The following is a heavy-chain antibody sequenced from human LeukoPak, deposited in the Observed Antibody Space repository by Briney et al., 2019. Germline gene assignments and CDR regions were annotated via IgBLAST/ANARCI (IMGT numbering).Heavy chain of an antibody. D-gene: IGHD3-3*01. J-gene: IGHJ4*02. V-gene: IGHV1-69*06. CDR2: IIPIFGTA. CDR1: GGTFSSYA. CDR3: ASSHYDFWSGYFDY. Sequence: SVKVSCKASGGTFSSYAISWVRQAPGQGLEWMGGIIPIFGTANYAQKFQGRVTITADKSTSTAYMELSSLRSEDTAVYYCASSHYDFWSGYFDYWGQGTLVTVSS.